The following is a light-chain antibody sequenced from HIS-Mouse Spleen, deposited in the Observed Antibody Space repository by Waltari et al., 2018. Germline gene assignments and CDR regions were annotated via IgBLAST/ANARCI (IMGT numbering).Light chain of an antibody. V-gene: IGLV3-10*01. CDR1: ALPNIY. J-gene: IGLJ2*01. Sequence: SYELTQPPPVSVSPGPTARTTSPAAALPNIYAYWYQQKSGQAPALVIYEDSKRPSGSPEGFSGSSSGTMATLTISGAQVDDEADYYCYSTDSSGNHRVFGGGTKLTVL. CDR2: EDS. CDR3: YSTDSSGNHRV.